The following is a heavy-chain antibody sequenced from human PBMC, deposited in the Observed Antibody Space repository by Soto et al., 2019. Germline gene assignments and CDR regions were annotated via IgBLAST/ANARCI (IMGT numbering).Heavy chain of an antibody. Sequence: QLQLQESGPGLVKPSETLSLTCTVSGGSISSSSYYWGWFRQPPGQGLEWIGSIYYSGSTYYNPSLKSRVSISGDTSKNQFSLKLSSVTGADTAVYYCARLVYSSGWYAFDYWGQGTLVTVSS. J-gene: IGHJ4*02. CDR3: ARLVYSSGWYAFDY. V-gene: IGHV4-39*01. CDR2: IYYSGST. D-gene: IGHD6-19*01. CDR1: GGSISSSSYY.